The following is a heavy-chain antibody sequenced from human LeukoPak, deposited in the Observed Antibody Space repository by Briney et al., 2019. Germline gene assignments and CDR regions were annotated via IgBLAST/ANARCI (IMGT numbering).Heavy chain of an antibody. D-gene: IGHD6-13*01. J-gene: IGHJ1*01. CDR2: ISSSSSYI. Sequence: GGSLRLSCAASGFTFSSYSMNWVRQAPGKGLEWVSSISSSSSYIYYADSVKGRFTISRDNAKNSLNLQMNSLRAEDTAVYYCARGEQQQLDEYFQHWGQGTLVTVSS. CDR3: ARGEQQQLDEYFQH. V-gene: IGHV3-21*01. CDR1: GFTFSSYS.